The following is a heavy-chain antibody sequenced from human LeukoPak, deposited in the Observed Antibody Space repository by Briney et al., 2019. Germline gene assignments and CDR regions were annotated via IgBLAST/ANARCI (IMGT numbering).Heavy chain of an antibody. J-gene: IGHJ4*02. CDR1: GFTFSSYA. D-gene: IGHD2-21*01. CDR2: ISGSGGST. CDR3: AKDRSLVVVIAILFDY. V-gene: IGHV3-23*01. Sequence: GGSLRLSCAASGFTFSSYAMSWVRQAPGKGLEWVSSISGSGGSTYCADSVKGRFTISRVNSKNTLYLQMNSLRAEDTAVYYCAKDRSLVVVIAILFDYWGQGTLVTVSS.